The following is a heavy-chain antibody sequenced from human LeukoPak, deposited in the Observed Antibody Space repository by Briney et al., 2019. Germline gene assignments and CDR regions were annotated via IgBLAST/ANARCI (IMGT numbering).Heavy chain of an antibody. Sequence: SETLSLTCTVSGVSISSSSYYWGWLRQPPGKGLEWTGSIYYSGSTYYNPALKSRVTISVDTSKNQFSLKLSSVTAADTAVYYCARIYGDYFDGMDVWGQGTTVTVSS. D-gene: IGHD4-17*01. CDR1: GVSISSSSYY. CDR2: IYYSGST. CDR3: ARIYGDYFDGMDV. V-gene: IGHV4-39*01. J-gene: IGHJ6*02.